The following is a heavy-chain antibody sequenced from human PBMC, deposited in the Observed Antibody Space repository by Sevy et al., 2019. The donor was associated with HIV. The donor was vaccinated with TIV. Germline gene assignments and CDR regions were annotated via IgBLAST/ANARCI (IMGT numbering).Heavy chain of an antibody. J-gene: IGHJ5*02. Sequence: GGSLRLSCAASGFTFSSYGMHWVRQAPGKGLEWVAVIWNDGSNQYYADSVEGRFTVSRDNSTNTRYRQMNSLRAEDTAVYYCARAPGYCTSTNCYDWFDPWGHGTLVTVSS. CDR1: GFTFSSYG. V-gene: IGHV3-33*01. CDR2: IWNDGSNQ. CDR3: ARAPGYCTSTNCYDWFDP. D-gene: IGHD2-2*01.